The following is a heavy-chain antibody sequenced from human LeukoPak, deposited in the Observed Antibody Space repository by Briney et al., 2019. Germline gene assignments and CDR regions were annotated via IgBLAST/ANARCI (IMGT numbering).Heavy chain of an antibody. CDR3: AKDQLGYYGSSGYYYFDY. J-gene: IGHJ4*02. Sequence: PGGSLRLSCAASGFTFSTYAMYWVRQAPGQGLEWVSGISGSGGSTYYADSMRGRFTISRDDSKNTLYLRMNSLRADDTAVYYCAKDQLGYYGSSGYYYFDYWGQGTLVTVSS. CDR1: GFTFSTYA. CDR2: ISGSGGST. V-gene: IGHV3-23*01. D-gene: IGHD3-22*01.